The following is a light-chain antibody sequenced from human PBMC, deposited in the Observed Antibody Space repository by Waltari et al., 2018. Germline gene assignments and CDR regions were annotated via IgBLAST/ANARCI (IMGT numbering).Light chain of an antibody. V-gene: IGKV3-11*01. CDR1: QSVAND. CDR2: DTS. J-gene: IGKJ4*01. Sequence: DIVLTQSPAILSLSPGERAYLSCRASQSVANDLAWYQQKPGQSPRLLIYDTSNRATGIPARFSGSGFGTDFTLTISSLEPEDFAVYYCQQRRDWPLTFGGGTKVEIK. CDR3: QQRRDWPLT.